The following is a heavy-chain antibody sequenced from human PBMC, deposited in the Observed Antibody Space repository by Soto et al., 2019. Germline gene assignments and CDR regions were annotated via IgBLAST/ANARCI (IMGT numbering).Heavy chain of an antibody. CDR2: INHSGST. CDR1: GGSFSGYY. D-gene: IGHD3-10*01. CDR3: ARGAKSMVRGVIGYYYGMDV. Sequence: SETLSLTCAVYGGSFSGYYWSWIRQPPGKGLEWIGEINHSGSTNYNPSLKSRVTISVDTSKNQFSLKLSSVTAADTAVYYCARGAKSMVRGVIGYYYGMDVWGQGTTVTVSS. J-gene: IGHJ6*02. V-gene: IGHV4-34*01.